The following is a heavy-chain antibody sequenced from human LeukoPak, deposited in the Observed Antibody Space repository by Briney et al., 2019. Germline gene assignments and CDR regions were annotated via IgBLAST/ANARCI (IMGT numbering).Heavy chain of an antibody. CDR1: GFTFSSYW. CDR2: ISSDSRTI. V-gene: IGHV3-48*04. CDR3: ARKAITGSHSGAFNI. J-gene: IGHJ3*02. Sequence: GGSPRLSCAASGFTFSSYWMHWVRQAPGKGLEWVSSISSDSRTIYYTDSARGRFTISRDNGKNSLYLQMNSLRAEDTAVFYCARKAITGSHSGAFNIWGQGTLVTVSS. D-gene: IGHD1-26*01.